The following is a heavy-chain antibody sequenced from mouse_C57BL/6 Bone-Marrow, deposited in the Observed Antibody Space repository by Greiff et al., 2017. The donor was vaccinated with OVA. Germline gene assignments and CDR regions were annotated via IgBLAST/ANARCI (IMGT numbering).Heavy chain of an antibody. J-gene: IGHJ2*01. V-gene: IGHV14-4*01. CDR2: IDPENGDT. Sequence: VQLQQSGAELVRPGASVKLSCTASGFNIKDDYMHWVKQRPEQGLEWIGWIDPENGDTEYASKFQGKATITADTSSNTAYLQLSSLTSEDTAVYYCTTDDYGVGDYFDYWGQGTTLTVSS. CDR3: TTDDYGVGDYFDY. D-gene: IGHD2-4*01. CDR1: GFNIKDDY.